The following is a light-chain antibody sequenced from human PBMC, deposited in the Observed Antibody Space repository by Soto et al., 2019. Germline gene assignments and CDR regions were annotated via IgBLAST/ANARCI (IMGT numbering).Light chain of an antibody. CDR3: QEYNSISFLT. CDR2: KAS. CDR1: QSIGNW. Sequence: DIQMTQSPSTLSASVGDRVTISCRASQSIGNWLAWYQQKPGKAPNLLIYKASTLESGVPSRFSGSGSGTEFTLTISSLQPDDLATYYYQEYNSISFLTFGGGTKVEIK. V-gene: IGKV1-5*03. J-gene: IGKJ4*01.